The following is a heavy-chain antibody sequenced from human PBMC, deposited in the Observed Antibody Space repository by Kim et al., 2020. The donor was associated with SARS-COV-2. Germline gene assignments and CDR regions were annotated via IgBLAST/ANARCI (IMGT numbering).Heavy chain of an antibody. V-gene: IGHV4-39*01. CDR3: ARLARYCSSTSCDHFDY. D-gene: IGHD2-2*01. CDR2: IYYSGST. J-gene: IGHJ4*02. Sequence: SETLSLTCTVSGGSISSSSYYWGWIRQPPGKGLECIGSIYYSGSTYYNPSLKSRVTISVDTSKNQFSLKLSSVTAADTAVYYCARLARYCSSTSCDHFDYWGQGTLVTVSS. CDR1: GGSISSSSYY.